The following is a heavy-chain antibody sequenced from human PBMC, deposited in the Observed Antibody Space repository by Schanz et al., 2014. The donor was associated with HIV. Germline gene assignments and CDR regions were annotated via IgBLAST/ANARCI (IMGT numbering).Heavy chain of an antibody. Sequence: QVQLVQSGGGVVQPGRSLRLSCAVSGFTFNNFGMHWVRQAPGKGLEWVAVISYDGNNQYYADSVKGRFTISRDNSRNRVFLQMNSLRVEDTAVYYCARGSWYSSGWYDDYYYYDVDVWGQGTTVTVSS. J-gene: IGHJ6*02. CDR3: ARGSWYSSGWYDDYYYYDVDV. V-gene: IGHV3-30*03. CDR1: GFTFNNFG. CDR2: ISYDGNNQ. D-gene: IGHD6-19*01.